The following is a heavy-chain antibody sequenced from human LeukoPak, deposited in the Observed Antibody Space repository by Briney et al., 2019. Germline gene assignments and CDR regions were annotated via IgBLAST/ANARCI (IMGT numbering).Heavy chain of an antibody. Sequence: ASVKVSCKASGYTFTSYGISWVRQAPGQGLEWMGWISAYNGNTNYAQKLQGRVTMTTDTSTSTAYMELRSLRSDDTAVYYCARDYRYSYGKGLFDYWGQGTLVTVSS. CDR1: GYTFTSYG. V-gene: IGHV1-18*01. CDR2: ISAYNGNT. J-gene: IGHJ4*02. D-gene: IGHD5-18*01. CDR3: ARDYRYSYGKGLFDY.